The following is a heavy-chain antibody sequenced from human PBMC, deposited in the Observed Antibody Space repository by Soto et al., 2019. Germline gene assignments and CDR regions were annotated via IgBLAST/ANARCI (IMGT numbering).Heavy chain of an antibody. J-gene: IGHJ4*02. CDR1: GYRFSSNW. Sequence: GASLKISCEGSGYRFSSNWIGWVRQIPGKGLEWMGIIYPRDSDTKYSPSFQGQVTISADKSISTAYLQWSSLKASDTAMYYCARQRRHDYNRPFDYWGQGTLVTVSS. D-gene: IGHD4-4*01. V-gene: IGHV5-51*01. CDR3: ARQRRHDYNRPFDY. CDR2: IYPRDSDT.